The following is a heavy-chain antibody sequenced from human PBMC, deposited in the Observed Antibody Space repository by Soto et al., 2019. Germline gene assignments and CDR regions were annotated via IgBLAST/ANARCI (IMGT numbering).Heavy chain of an antibody. J-gene: IGHJ4*02. CDR3: ARLILAFTEPFGY. Sequence: SETLSLTCTVSGGSVRSSGYYWAWIRQPPGKGLEWIGSLYSSGKTYRNPSLKSRVTMSDDTSKNQLSLRLSSVTAADTAVYYCARLILAFTEPFGYWGQGTLVTVSS. D-gene: IGHD2-15*01. CDR1: GGSVRSSGYY. CDR2: LYSSGKT. V-gene: IGHV4-39*01.